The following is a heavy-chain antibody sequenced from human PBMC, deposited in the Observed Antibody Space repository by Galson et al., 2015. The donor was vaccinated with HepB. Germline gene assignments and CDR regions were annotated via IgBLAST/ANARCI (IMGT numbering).Heavy chain of an antibody. D-gene: IGHD6-19*01. V-gene: IGHV3-23*01. CDR1: GFTFSSYA. CDR2: ISGSGGST. J-gene: IGHJ3*02. CDR3: AKDLSADGWYEGALDI. Sequence: SLRLSCAASGFTFSSYAMSWVRQAPGKGLEWVSAISGSGGSTYYADSVKGRFTISRDNSKNTLYLQMNSLRAEDTAVYYCAKDLSADGWYEGALDIWGQGTMVTVSS.